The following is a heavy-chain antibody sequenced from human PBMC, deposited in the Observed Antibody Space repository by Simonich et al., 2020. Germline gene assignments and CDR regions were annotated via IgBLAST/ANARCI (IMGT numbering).Heavy chain of an antibody. Sequence: QVQLVQSGAEVKKPGASVKVSCKASGYTFTGYYMHWGRQAPGQGLEWMGWINPNIGGTNYAQKFQGRVTMTRDTSISTAYMELSRLRSDDTAVYYCARSHIAAAGTGYFQHWGQGTLVTVSS. CDR2: INPNIGGT. J-gene: IGHJ1*01. CDR3: ARSHIAAAGTGYFQH. D-gene: IGHD6-13*01. V-gene: IGHV1-2*02. CDR1: GYTFTGYY.